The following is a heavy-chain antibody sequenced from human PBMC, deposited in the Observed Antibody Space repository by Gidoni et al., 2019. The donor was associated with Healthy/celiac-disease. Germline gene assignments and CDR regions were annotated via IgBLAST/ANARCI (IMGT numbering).Heavy chain of an antibody. CDR1: GFTFRHYY. D-gene: IGHD2-15*01. CDR2: ISSSSSNT. V-gene: IGHV3-11*05. CDR3: ARHGYCSGGSCYFGY. J-gene: IGHJ4*02. Sequence: QVQLVESGGGLVKPGGSLRLSCAASGFTFRHYYMSWIRQAPGKGLEWVSYISSSSSNTNYADSVKGRVTISRDKAKNSLYLQMNSLRAEDTAVYYCARHGYCSGGSCYFGYWGQGTLVTVSS.